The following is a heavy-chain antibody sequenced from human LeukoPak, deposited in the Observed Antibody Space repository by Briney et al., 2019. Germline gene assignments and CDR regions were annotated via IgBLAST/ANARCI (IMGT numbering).Heavy chain of an antibody. CDR3: ASARTPGTTDYFDY. V-gene: IGHV1-8*01. Sequence: ASVKVSCKASGYTFTSYDINWVRQATGQGLEWMGWMNPNSGNTGYAQKFQGRVTMTRNTSISTAYMELSSLRSEDTAVYYCASARTPGTTDYFDYWGQGTLVTVSS. CDR2: MNPNSGNT. CDR1: GYTFTSYD. D-gene: IGHD1-1*01. J-gene: IGHJ4*02.